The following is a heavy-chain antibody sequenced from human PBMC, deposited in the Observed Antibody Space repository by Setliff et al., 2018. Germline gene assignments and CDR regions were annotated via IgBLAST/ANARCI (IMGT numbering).Heavy chain of an antibody. V-gene: IGHV1-18*01. CDR3: VREYSGGGLT. CDR2: ISVYNGNT. CDR1: GYTCTSYG. D-gene: IGHD1-26*01. J-gene: IGHJ3*01. Sequence: ASVKVSCKASGYTCTSYGFSWVRQAPGQGLERMGRISVYNGNTNYGQKYQGRVAMTTDTSTNTVYMELRSLRSDDPAVYFCVREYSGGGLTWGQGTMVTVSS.